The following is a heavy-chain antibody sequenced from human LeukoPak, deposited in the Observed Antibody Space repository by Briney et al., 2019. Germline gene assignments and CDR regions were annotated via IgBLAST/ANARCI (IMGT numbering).Heavy chain of an antibody. CDR1: GYSISSGYY. Sequence: SETLSLTCTVSGYSISSGYYWGWIRQPPGKGLEWIGNIYHSGSTYYNPSLKSRVTISVDTSKNQFSLKLSSVTAADTAVYYCAREGYSYGSSDYWGQGTLVTVSS. J-gene: IGHJ4*02. CDR3: AREGYSYGSSDY. D-gene: IGHD5-18*01. V-gene: IGHV4-38-2*02. CDR2: IYHSGST.